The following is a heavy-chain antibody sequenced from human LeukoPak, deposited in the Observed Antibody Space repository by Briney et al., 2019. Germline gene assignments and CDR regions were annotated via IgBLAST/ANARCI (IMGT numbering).Heavy chain of an antibody. V-gene: IGHV4-59*11. J-gene: IGHJ5*02. Sequence: PSETLSLTCTVSGGSISSHYWSWIRQPPGKGLEWIGYIYYSGSTNYNPSLKSRVTISVDTSKNQFSLKLGSVTAADTAVYYCAREVGNYDFWSGRRYNWFDPWGQGTLVTVSS. CDR1: GGSISSHY. CDR2: IYYSGST. CDR3: AREVGNYDFWSGRRYNWFDP. D-gene: IGHD3-3*01.